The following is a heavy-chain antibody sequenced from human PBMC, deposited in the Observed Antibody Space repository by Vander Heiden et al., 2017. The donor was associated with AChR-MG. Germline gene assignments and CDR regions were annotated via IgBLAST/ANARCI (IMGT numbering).Heavy chain of an antibody. V-gene: IGHV4-34*01. CDR1: GGSFSGYY. CDR3: ARDRQQLRPTKWFDP. Sequence: HVQLQQWGAGLLQPSEPLSLTCAVHGGSFSGYYWSWIRQPPGKGLEWIGEINHSGSTNYNPSLKSRVTISVDTSKNQFSLKLSSVTAADTAVYYCARDRQQLRPTKWFDPWGQGTLVTVSS. CDR2: INHSGST. D-gene: IGHD6-13*01. J-gene: IGHJ5*02.